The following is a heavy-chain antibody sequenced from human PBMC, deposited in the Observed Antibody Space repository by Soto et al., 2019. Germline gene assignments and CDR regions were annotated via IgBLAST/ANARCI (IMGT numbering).Heavy chain of an antibody. J-gene: IGHJ6*02. D-gene: IGHD6-6*01. Sequence: GGSLRLSCVASGFTFSSYAMSWVRQAPGKGLEWVSAISGSGGSTHYADSVRGRFTISRDNSKNTLYLQMNSLRAEDTAVYYCAKGKYSSSNYYGMDVWGQGTTVTVSS. V-gene: IGHV3-23*01. CDR3: AKGKYSSSNYYGMDV. CDR2: ISGSGGST. CDR1: GFTFSSYA.